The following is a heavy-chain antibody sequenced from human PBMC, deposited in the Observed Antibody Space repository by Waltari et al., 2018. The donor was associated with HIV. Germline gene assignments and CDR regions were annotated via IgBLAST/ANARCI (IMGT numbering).Heavy chain of an antibody. D-gene: IGHD6-19*01. J-gene: IGHJ4*02. V-gene: IGHV3-74*01. CDR1: GFTFSNYW. CDR3: ARRHSSVGILDS. CDR2: IETDGGTA. Sequence: EVQLVESGGGLVQPGGSLRLSCAASGFTFSNYWMHWVRQAPGKGLVCVSRIETDGGTASYADSVKGRFTISRDNAKNTLYLQMNSLRAEDTAVYYCARRHSSVGILDSWGQGTLVTVSS.